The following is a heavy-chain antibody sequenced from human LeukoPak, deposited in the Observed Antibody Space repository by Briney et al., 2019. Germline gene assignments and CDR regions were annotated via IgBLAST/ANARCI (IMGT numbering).Heavy chain of an antibody. CDR1: GFTFSSYS. V-gene: IGHV3-48*04. Sequence: DPGGSLRLSCAASGFTFSSYSMNWVRQAPGKGLEWVSYISSSSSTIYYADSVKGRFTISRDNAKNSLYLQMNSLRAEDTAVYYCARVAYDSSGYYGDWGQGTLVTVSS. J-gene: IGHJ4*02. D-gene: IGHD3-22*01. CDR2: ISSSSSTI. CDR3: ARVAYDSSGYYGD.